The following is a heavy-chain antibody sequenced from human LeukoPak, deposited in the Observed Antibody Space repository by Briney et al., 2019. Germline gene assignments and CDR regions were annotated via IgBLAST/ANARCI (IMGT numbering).Heavy chain of an antibody. CDR3: AKKKGGYKYDDFFDY. Sequence: GRSLRLSCAASEFTFSSYGMHWVRQAPGKGLEWVAVVSYDGNTKYYADSVKGRFTISRDNSKNTLFLQMNSLRTEDTAVYYCAKKKGGYKYDDFFDYWGQGTLVTVSS. V-gene: IGHV3-30*18. J-gene: IGHJ4*02. CDR1: EFTFSSYG. D-gene: IGHD5-24*01. CDR2: VSYDGNTK.